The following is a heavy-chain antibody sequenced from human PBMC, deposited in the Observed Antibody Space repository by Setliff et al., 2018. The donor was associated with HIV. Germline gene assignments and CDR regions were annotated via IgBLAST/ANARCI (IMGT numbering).Heavy chain of an antibody. J-gene: IGHJ5*02. CDR3: AKAQWLLSHWGFDP. CDR1: GFTFSSYA. Sequence: GGSLRLSCAASGFTFSSYAMSWVRQAPGKGLEWVSSISTSGVGTYYVDSVKGRFTISRDNSKNTLYLQMNSLRAEDTAVYYCAKAQWLLSHWGFDPWGQGTLVTVSS. V-gene: IGHV3-23*01. CDR2: ISTSGVGT. D-gene: IGHD3-3*01.